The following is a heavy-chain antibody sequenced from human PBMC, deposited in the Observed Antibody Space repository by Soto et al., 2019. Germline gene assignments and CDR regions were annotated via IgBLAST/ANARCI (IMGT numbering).Heavy chain of an antibody. V-gene: IGHV3-23*01. CDR1: GFTFSSYA. J-gene: IGHJ4*02. D-gene: IGHD2-2*01. CDR2: VSTSGVT. CDR3: AKNYQFDS. Sequence: EVQLLESGGGLAQPGGSLRLSCAASGFTFSSYAMSWVRQAPGKGLDWVSSVSTSGVTYYADSVKGRFTSSRDNSKNTLYLKLNSLRAEDTAVYYCAKNYQFDSWGQGTRVTVSS.